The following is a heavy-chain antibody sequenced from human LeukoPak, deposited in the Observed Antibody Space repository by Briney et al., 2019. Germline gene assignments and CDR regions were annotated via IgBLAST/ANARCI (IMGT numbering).Heavy chain of an antibody. CDR2: ISSSGNTI. CDR3: ARDKNYYDSSGRRKVTDY. V-gene: IGHV3-48*03. Sequence: GGSLRLSCAASGFTFSSYEMNWVGQAPGKGLEWVSYISSSGNTIYYADSVKGRFTISRDNAKNSLYLQMNSLRAEDTAIYYCARDKNYYDSSGRRKVTDYWGQGTLVTVSS. D-gene: IGHD3-22*01. J-gene: IGHJ4*02. CDR1: GFTFSSYE.